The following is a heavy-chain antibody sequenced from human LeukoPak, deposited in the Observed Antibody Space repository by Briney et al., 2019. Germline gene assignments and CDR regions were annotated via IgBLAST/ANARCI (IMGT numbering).Heavy chain of an antibody. D-gene: IGHD6-13*01. V-gene: IGHV3-30-3*01. CDR3: AKGSYSSSWFVSFDY. CDR2: ISYDGSNK. J-gene: IGHJ4*02. CDR1: GFTFSSYA. Sequence: PGGSLRLSCAASGFTFSSYAMHWVRQAPGKGLEWVAVISYDGSNKYYADSVKGRFTISRDNSKNTLYLQMNSLRAEDTAVYYCAKGSYSSSWFVSFDYWGQGTLVTVSS.